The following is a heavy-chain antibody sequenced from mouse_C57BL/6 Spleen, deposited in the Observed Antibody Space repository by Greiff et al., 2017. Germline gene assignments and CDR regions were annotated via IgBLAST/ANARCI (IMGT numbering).Heavy chain of an antibody. D-gene: IGHD1-1*01. CDR2: IYPGDGDT. CDR1: GYAFSSSW. V-gene: IGHV1-82*01. Sequence: QVQLQQSGPELVKPGASVKISCKASGYAFSSSWMNWVKQRPGKGLEWIGRIYPGDGDTNYNGKFKGKATLTADKSSSTAYMQLSSLTSEDSAVYFCSRGGDYYGSILYYFDYWGQGTTLTVSS. CDR3: SRGGDYYGSILYYFDY. J-gene: IGHJ2*01.